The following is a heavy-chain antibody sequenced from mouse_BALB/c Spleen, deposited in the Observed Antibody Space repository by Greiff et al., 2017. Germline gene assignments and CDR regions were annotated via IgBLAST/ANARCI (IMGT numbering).Heavy chain of an antibody. V-gene: IGHV2-9*02. J-gene: IGHJ4*01. CDR1: GFSLTSYG. CDR3: ARDTYYGNYEMDY. CDR2: IWAGGST. D-gene: IGHD2-10*01. Sequence: QVQLKESGPGLVAPSQSLSITCTVSGFSLTSYGVHWVRQPPGKGLEWLGVIWAGGSTNYNSALMSRLSISKDNSKSQVFLKMNSLQTDDTAMYYCARDTYYGNYEMDYWGQGTSVTVAS.